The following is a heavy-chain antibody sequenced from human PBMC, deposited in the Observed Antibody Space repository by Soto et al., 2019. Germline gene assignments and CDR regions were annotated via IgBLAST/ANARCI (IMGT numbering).Heavy chain of an antibody. V-gene: IGHV1-69*13. D-gene: IGHD1-7*01. CDR1: GGTFSSYA. J-gene: IGHJ4*02. CDR3: ARSSITGTTIWDYFDY. CDR2: IIPIFGTA. Sequence: SVKVSCKASGGTFSSYAISWVRQAPGQGLEWMEGIIPIFGTANYAQKFQGRVTITADESTSTAYMELSSLRSEDTAVYYCARSSITGTTIWDYFDYWGQGTLVTVSS.